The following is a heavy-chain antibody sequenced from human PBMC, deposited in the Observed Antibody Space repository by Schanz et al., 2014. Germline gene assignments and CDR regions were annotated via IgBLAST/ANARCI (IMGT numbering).Heavy chain of an antibody. D-gene: IGHD3-22*01. CDR1: GFSFTTYA. CDR2: ISGTGGDDT. Sequence: EVQLLESGGGLVQPGGSLRLSCASSGFSFTTYAMSWVRLAPGKGLEWVSSISGTGGDDTYYADSVKGRFTISRDNSKNTLFLQMNSLRVEDSAIYYCAKDISDTSGKDDYWGQGTLVTVSS. CDR3: AKDISDTSGKDDY. V-gene: IGHV3-23*01. J-gene: IGHJ4*02.